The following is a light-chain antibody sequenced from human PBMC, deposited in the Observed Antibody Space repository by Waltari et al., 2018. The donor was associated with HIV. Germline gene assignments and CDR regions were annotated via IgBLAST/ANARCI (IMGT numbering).Light chain of an antibody. J-gene: IGLJ3*02. V-gene: IGLV1-40*01. CDR1: RSNIGAGLD. Sequence: QSVLTQPPAVSGAPGQRVTISCTGSRSNIGAGLDVHWYQQFPGTAPKLLIYGTSNRPSGVPDRFSGSKSGTSASLAITGLQAEDEADYYCLSYDSSLSGKVFGGGTKLTVL. CDR2: GTS. CDR3: LSYDSSLSGKV.